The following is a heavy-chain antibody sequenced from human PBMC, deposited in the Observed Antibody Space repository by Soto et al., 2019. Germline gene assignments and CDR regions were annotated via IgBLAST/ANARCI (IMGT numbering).Heavy chain of an antibody. CDR1: GYTLTELS. Sequence: QVQLVQSGAEVKKPGASVKVSCKVSGYTLTELSMHWVRQAPGKGLEWMGGFDPEDGETIYAQKFQGRVTMTEDTSTDTAYMELSSLRSEDTAVYYCATGGLGSDGPVRGFFDAFDIWGQGTMVTVSS. D-gene: IGHD3-10*01. CDR3: ATGGLGSDGPVRGFFDAFDI. V-gene: IGHV1-24*01. J-gene: IGHJ3*02. CDR2: FDPEDGET.